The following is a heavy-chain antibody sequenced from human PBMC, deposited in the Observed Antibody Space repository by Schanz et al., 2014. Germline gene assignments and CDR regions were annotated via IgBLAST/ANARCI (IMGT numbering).Heavy chain of an antibody. CDR1: GFTFSTYY. J-gene: IGHJ6*03. Sequence: VQLLESGGGLVKPGGSLRLSCAASGFTFSTYYMNWVRQAPGKGLEWVSSISSSSSYISYADSVKGRFTISRDNSMNTLHLQMDGLRVEDTAVYYCARDAVALVTEYFMDVWGKGTPVTVSS. CDR2: ISSSSSYI. CDR3: ARDAVALVTEYFMDV. V-gene: IGHV3-21*02. D-gene: IGHD2-15*01.